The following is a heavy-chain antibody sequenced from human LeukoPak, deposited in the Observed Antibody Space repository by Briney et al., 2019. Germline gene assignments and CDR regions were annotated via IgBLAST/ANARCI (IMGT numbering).Heavy chain of an antibody. CDR1: GGTFSSYA. Sequence: GASVKVSCKASGGTFSSYAISWVRQAPGQGLEWMGGIIPIFGTVNYAQKFQGRVTISADKSTTTAYMELSSLKSEDTAVYYCARDGQVDLDYWGQGTLVTVSS. D-gene: IGHD3/OR15-3a*01. CDR2: IIPIFGTV. V-gene: IGHV1-69*06. J-gene: IGHJ4*02. CDR3: ARDGQVDLDY.